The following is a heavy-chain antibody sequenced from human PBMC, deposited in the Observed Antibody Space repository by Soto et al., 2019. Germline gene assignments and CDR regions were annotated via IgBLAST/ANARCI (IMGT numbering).Heavy chain of an antibody. J-gene: IGHJ3*02. CDR1: GFTFSSYA. CDR3: AKSDPYYDILTGYYRWAFDI. D-gene: IGHD3-9*01. V-gene: IGHV3-23*01. Sequence: PGGSLRLSCAASGFTFSSYAMSWVRQAPGKGLEWVSAISGSGGSTYYADSVKGRFTISRDNSKNTLYLQMNSLRAEDTAVYYCAKSDPYYDILTGYYRWAFDIWGQGTMVTVSS. CDR2: ISGSGGST.